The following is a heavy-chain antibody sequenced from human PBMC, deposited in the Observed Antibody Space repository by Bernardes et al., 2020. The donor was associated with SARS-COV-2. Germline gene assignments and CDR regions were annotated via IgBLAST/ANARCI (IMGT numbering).Heavy chain of an antibody. Sequence: ASVKVSCKVSGYTLTELSMHWVRQAPGKGLEWMGGFDPEDGETIYAQKFQGRVTMTTDTSTSTAYMELKSLRSDDTAVYYCARALISDCSGGSCYPDYGDYFDYWGQGTLLTVSS. CDR3: ARALISDCSGGSCYPDYGDYFDY. D-gene: IGHD2-15*01. J-gene: IGHJ4*02. V-gene: IGHV1-24*01. CDR1: GYTLTELS. CDR2: FDPEDGET.